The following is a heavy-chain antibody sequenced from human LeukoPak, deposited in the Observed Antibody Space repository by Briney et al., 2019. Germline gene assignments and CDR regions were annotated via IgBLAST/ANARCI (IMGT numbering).Heavy chain of an antibody. CDR3: ARVEYSSSAGGYYFDY. CDR2: INAADGNT. CDR1: GYSFSNHT. Sequence: ASVKVSCKASGYSFSNHTMHWVRQAPGQRLEWMGWINAADGNTKYSQNFQGRVTMTTDTSTSTAYMELRSLRSDDTAVYYCARVEYSSSAGGYYFDYWGQGTLVTVSS. J-gene: IGHJ4*02. D-gene: IGHD6-6*01. V-gene: IGHV1-3*01.